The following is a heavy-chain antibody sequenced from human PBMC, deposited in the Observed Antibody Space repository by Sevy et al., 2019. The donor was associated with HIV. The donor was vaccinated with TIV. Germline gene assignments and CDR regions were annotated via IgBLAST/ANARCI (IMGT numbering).Heavy chain of an antibody. CDR1: GFTFSSYS. J-gene: IGHJ6*02. CDR3: ARELGRSYYYGVDV. Sequence: GGSLRLSCAASGFTFSSYSMNWVRQAPGKGLEWVSSISSSSSYIYYADSVKGRFTISRDNAKNSLYLQMNSLRAEDTAVYYCARELGRSYYYGVDVWGQGTTVTVSS. D-gene: IGHD3-16*02. CDR2: ISSSSSYI. V-gene: IGHV3-21*01.